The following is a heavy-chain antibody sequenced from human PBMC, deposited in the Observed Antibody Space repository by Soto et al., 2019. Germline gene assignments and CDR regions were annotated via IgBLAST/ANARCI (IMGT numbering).Heavy chain of an antibody. CDR3: ARVGGWLQFGADV. Sequence: PGGSLRLSCAASGFTFSSYEMNWVRQAPGKGLEWVSYISSSGSTIYYADSVKGRFTISRDNAKNSLYLQMNSLRAEDTAVYYCARVGGWLQFGADVWGQGTTVTVYS. J-gene: IGHJ6*02. V-gene: IGHV3-48*03. CDR2: ISSSGSTI. CDR1: GFTFSSYE. D-gene: IGHD5-12*01.